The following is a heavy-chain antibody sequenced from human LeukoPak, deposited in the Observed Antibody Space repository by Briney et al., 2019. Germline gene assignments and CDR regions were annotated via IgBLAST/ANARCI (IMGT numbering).Heavy chain of an antibody. J-gene: IGHJ4*02. CDR2: ISSNGGST. CDR1: GFTFSSYA. D-gene: IGHD6-6*01. CDR3: VNGPRLEAPTSSPEHFDY. V-gene: IGHV3-64D*06. Sequence: GGSLRLSCSASGFTFSSYAMHWVRQAPGKGLEYVSAISSNGGSTYYADSVKGRFTISRDNSKNTLYLQMSSLRAEDTAVYYCVNGPRLEAPTSSPEHFDYWGQGTLVTVSS.